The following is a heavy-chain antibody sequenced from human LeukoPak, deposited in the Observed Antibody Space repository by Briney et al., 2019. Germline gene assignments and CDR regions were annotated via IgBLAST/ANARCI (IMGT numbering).Heavy chain of an antibody. V-gene: IGHV4-59*01. CDR1: GGSISSTY. J-gene: IGHJ6*03. D-gene: IGHD6-13*01. Sequence: SETLSLTRTVSGGSISSTYWSWIRQPPGKGLEWIGYIYYSGSTNYNPSLKSRVTISVDTSKNQFSLKLSSVTAADTAVYYCARIRGYSSSWYPTYYYYYMDVWGKGTTVTVSS. CDR3: ARIRGYSSSWYPTYYYYYMDV. CDR2: IYYSGST.